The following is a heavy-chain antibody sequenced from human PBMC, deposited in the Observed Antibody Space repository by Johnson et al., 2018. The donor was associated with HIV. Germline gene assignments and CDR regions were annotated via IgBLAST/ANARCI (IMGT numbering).Heavy chain of an antibody. CDR3: AREDTRGALDI. CDR2: ISWNSGSI. D-gene: IGHD5-18*01. J-gene: IGHJ3*02. V-gene: IGHV3-NL1*01. CDR1: GFTFINYW. Sequence: QVHLVESGGGVVRPGGSLRLSCAASGFTFINYWMHWVRQAPGKGLAWVSGISWNSGSIGYADSVKGRFTISRDNSKNTLYLQMNSLRAEDTAVYYCAREDTRGALDIWGQGTMVTVSS.